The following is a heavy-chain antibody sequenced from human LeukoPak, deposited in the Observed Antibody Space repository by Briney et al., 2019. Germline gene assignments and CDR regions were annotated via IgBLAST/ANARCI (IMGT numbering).Heavy chain of an antibody. V-gene: IGHV7-4-1*02. CDR2: INTGTGNP. D-gene: IGHD3-10*01. CDR3: ASFGAHSFDY. CDR1: GYTFTSYA. J-gene: IGHJ4*02. Sequence: ASVKVSCKTSGYTFTSYAMKWVRQAPGQGLEFMGWINTGTGNPTYAQGFTGRFVFSLDTSVSTAYLQISTLKPEDTAVYYCASFGAHSFDYWGQGTLVTVSS.